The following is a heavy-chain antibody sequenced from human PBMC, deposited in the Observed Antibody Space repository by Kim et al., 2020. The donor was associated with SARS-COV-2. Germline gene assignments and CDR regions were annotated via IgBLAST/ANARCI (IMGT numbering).Heavy chain of an antibody. CDR3: ARGGXYFDS. CDR2: IYFTGPT. J-gene: IGHJ4*02. V-gene: IGHV4-59*13. CDR1: GASISPYY. D-gene: IGHD1-26*01. Sequence: SETLSLTCAVSGASISPYYWSWIRQPPGKGLEWVGYIYFTGPTNYNPSXKSRVXXSIAXXNNQFSLKLSSVTAADTAAXXXARGGXYFDSWGQGTPXTVSS.